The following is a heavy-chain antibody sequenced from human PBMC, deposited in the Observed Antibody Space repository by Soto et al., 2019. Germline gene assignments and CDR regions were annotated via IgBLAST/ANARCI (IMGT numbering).Heavy chain of an antibody. CDR2: ISAYNGNT. CDR1: GATFSSDS. V-gene: IGHV1-18*01. Sequence: DSVKVSCKASGATFSSDSFSWVRQAPGQGLEWMGWISAYNGNTNYAQKLQGRVTMTTDTSTSTAYMELRSLRSDDTAVYYWVRVKTGGYLNLYDSSGEGSLVTVSS. CDR3: VRVKTGGYLNLYDS. J-gene: IGHJ5*01. D-gene: IGHD2-8*02.